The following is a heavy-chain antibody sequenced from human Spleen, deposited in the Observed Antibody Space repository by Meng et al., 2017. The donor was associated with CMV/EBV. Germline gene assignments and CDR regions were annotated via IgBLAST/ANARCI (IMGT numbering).Heavy chain of an antibody. CDR2: ISGSGGST. CDR1: FTFSSYA. J-gene: IGHJ4*02. V-gene: IGHV3-23*01. D-gene: IGHD3-22*01. CDR3: AKDRSPRYYDSSGYDY. Sequence: FTFSSYAMSWVRQAPGKGLEWVSAISGSGGSTYYADSVKGRFTISRDNSKNTLYLQMNSLRAEDTAVYYCAKDRSPRYYDSSGYDYWGQGTLVTVSS.